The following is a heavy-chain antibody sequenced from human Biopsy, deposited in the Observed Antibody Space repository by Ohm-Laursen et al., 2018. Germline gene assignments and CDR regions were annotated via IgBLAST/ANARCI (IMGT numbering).Heavy chain of an antibody. Sequence: SSVKVSCKASGFIFTSYGLSWVRQAPGQGLEWMGWISSSNDNTNYAQKFQGRVTMTADTSTSTAYMELRSLRSDGTAVYYCARDFFDSSGYFYYYNGVDLWGQGTTVTVSS. CDR2: ISSSNDNT. D-gene: IGHD3-22*01. CDR1: GFIFTSYG. V-gene: IGHV1-18*01. CDR3: ARDFFDSSGYFYYYNGVDL. J-gene: IGHJ6*02.